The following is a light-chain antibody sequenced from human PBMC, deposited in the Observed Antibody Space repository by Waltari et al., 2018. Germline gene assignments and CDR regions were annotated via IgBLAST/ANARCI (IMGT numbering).Light chain of an antibody. V-gene: IGKV4-1*01. CDR2: WAS. CDR3: QQCYTFPYT. CDR1: QSVLSTSNNKNY. J-gene: IGKJ2*01. Sequence: DIVLTQSPASLAVSLGERATINCKSSQSVLSTSNNKNYLGWYPQKPGQPPKLLITWASTRESGVPDRFSGSGSGTDFTLTISSLQAEDVAVYFCQQCYTFPYTFGQGTKLEIK.